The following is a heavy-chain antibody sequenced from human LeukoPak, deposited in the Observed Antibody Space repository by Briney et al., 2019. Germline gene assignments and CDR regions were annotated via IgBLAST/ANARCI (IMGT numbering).Heavy chain of an antibody. CDR2: IYPGDSDT. Sequence: GESLKISCKGSGYSFTSYWIGWVRQMPGKGLEWMGIIYPGDSDTRYSPSFQGQVTISADKSIGTAYLQWSSLKASDTAMYYCARGLGAAAGHDAFDIWGQGTMVTVSS. J-gene: IGHJ3*02. V-gene: IGHV5-51*01. CDR3: ARGLGAAAGHDAFDI. CDR1: GYSFTSYW. D-gene: IGHD6-13*01.